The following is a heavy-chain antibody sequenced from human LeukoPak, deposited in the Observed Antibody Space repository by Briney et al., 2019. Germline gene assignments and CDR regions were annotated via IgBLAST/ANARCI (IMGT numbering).Heavy chain of an antibody. Sequence: GGSLRLSCAASGFTFSSYAMSWVRQAPGKGLEWVSAISGSGGSTYYADSVKGRFTIPRDNSKNTLYLQMNSLRAEDTAVYYCAKDRLRGVIIPYFDYWGQGTLVTVSS. D-gene: IGHD3-10*01. CDR3: AKDRLRGVIIPYFDY. CDR1: GFTFSSYA. J-gene: IGHJ4*02. V-gene: IGHV3-23*01. CDR2: ISGSGGST.